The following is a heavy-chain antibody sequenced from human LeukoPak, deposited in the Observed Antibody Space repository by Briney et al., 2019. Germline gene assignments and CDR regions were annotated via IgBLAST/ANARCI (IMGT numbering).Heavy chain of an antibody. Sequence: GGSLRLSCTASGFTFNYYNMIWVRQAPGKGLEWISYIGGRSSGTDHADSVKGRFTISRDNNKNSLYLQMNGLRTDDTGLYYCVKGRRRGYAYGTLESWGQGTLVTVSS. CDR1: GFTFNYYN. CDR2: IGGRSSGT. J-gene: IGHJ4*02. V-gene: IGHV3-11*03. D-gene: IGHD5-18*01. CDR3: VKGRRRGYAYGTLES.